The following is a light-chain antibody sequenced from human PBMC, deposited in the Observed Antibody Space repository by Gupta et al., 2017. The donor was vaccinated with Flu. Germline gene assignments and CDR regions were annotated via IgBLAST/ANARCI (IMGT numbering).Light chain of an antibody. CDR3: MQALQTRPT. CDR2: LGS. V-gene: IGKV2-28*01. CDR1: QSLLHSNGYNY. J-gene: IGKJ4*01. Sequence: DIVMTQSPLYLRVTPGEQAYISCRSSQSLLHSNGYNYLDWYLQKPGQSPQLLIYLGSNRASGVPDRFSGSGSGTDFTLKTSRVEAEDVGVYYCMQALQTRPTFGGGTKVEIK.